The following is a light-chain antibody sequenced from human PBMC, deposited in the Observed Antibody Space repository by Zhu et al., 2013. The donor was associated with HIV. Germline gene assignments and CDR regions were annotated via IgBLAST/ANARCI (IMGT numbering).Light chain of an antibody. CDR3: QQYNSYLWT. V-gene: IGKV1-16*01. Sequence: DVQMTQSPSSLSASVGDRVTITCRATQDISNSLAWFQQKAGKAPKLLIYDASSLESGVPSRFSGSGSGTDFTLTISSLQPEDFATYYCQQYNSYLWTFGQGTKVEIK. J-gene: IGKJ1*01. CDR2: DAS. CDR1: QDISNS.